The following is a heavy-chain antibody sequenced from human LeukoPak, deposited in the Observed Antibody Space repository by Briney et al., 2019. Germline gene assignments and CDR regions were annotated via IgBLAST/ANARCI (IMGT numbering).Heavy chain of an antibody. Sequence: GGSLRLSCAASGFTFTSYAMTWVRQAPGKGLEWVSSISNSGVNTYHADSVKGRFTISRDNSKNTLYLQMNSLRAEDTAVYYCAVNWNVDHWGQGTLVTVSS. CDR1: GFTFTSYA. J-gene: IGHJ4*02. CDR3: AVNWNVDH. V-gene: IGHV3-23*01. D-gene: IGHD1-1*01. CDR2: ISNSGVNT.